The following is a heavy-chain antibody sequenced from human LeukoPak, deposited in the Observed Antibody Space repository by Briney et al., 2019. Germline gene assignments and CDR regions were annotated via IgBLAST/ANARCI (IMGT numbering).Heavy chain of an antibody. Sequence: SETLSLTCTVSGGSISSSSYYWGWIRQPPGKGLEWIGSIYYSGSTYYNPSLESRVTISVDTSKNQFSLKLSSVTAADTAVYYCAAYSSSYYYYGMDVWGQGTTVTVSS. J-gene: IGHJ6*02. V-gene: IGHV4-39*01. CDR2: IYYSGST. CDR1: GGSISSSSYY. CDR3: AAYSSSYYYYGMDV. D-gene: IGHD6-13*01.